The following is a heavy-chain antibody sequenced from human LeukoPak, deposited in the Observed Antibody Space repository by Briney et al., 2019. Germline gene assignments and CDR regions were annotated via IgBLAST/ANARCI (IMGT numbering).Heavy chain of an antibody. J-gene: IGHJ4*02. V-gene: IGHV1-8*01. CDR2: MNPNSGNT. Sequence: GASVKVSCKASGYTFTSYDINWVRQATGQGLEWMGWMNPNSGNTGYAQKFQGRVTMTRNTSISTAYMELSSLRSEDAAVYYCARMGPRSPITVFGVVIQGGFDYWGQGTLVTGSS. CDR3: ARMGPRSPITVFGVVIQGGFDY. D-gene: IGHD3-3*01. CDR1: GYTFTSYD.